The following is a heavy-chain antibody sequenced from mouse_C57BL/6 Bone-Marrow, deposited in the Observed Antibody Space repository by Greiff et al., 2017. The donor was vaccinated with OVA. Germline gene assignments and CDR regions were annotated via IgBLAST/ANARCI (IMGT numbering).Heavy chain of an antibody. Sequence: EVHLVESGGGLVKPGGSLKLSCAASGFTFSSYAMSWVRQTPEKRLEWVATISDGGSYTYYPDNVKGRFTISRDNAKNNLYLQMSHLKSEDTAMYYCASNSSGYAYWGQGTLVTVSA. V-gene: IGHV5-4*01. CDR1: GFTFSSYA. CDR3: ASNSSGYAY. J-gene: IGHJ3*01. D-gene: IGHD3-2*02. CDR2: ISDGGSYT.